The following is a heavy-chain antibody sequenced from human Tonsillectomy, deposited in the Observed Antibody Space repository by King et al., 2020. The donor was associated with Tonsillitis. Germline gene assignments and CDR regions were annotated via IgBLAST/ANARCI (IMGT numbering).Heavy chain of an antibody. Sequence: VQLVESGGVVVQPGGSLRLSCAASGFTFDDYTMHWVRQAPGKGLEWGSLINYDGGSTYYADSVKGRFTISRDNSRNSLYLQMNSLRTEDTALFYCAKGSPRRGSNTIAYMDYWGQGTLVTVSS. CDR3: AKGSPRRGSNTIAYMDY. CDR2: INYDGGST. CDR1: GFTFDDYT. V-gene: IGHV3-43*01. J-gene: IGHJ4*02. D-gene: IGHD3-16*01.